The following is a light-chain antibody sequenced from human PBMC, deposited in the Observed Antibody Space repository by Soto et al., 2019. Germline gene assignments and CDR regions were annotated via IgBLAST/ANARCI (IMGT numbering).Light chain of an antibody. CDR3: QQYGTSPT. V-gene: IGKV3-20*01. CDR2: GAS. CDR1: QSLITRY. Sequence: EIVLTQSPGTLSLFPGERATLSCRASQSLITRYLAWYQQKPGQAPRLLIYGASSRATGIPDRFSGSGSGTDFTLTSSRLEPEEFAVYSCQQYGTSPTFGQGTRLEIK. J-gene: IGKJ5*01.